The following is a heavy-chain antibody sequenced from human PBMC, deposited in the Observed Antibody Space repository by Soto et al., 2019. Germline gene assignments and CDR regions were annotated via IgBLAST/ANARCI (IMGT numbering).Heavy chain of an antibody. Sequence: GVSLRLSCAASGFTLSGYGMDWVRQAPGKGLEYVSGISSNGVGTYYANSVQGRFTISRDNSKNTVYLQMGSLRPEDMAVYYCARRARPDFYYMDVWGKGTTVTVSS. V-gene: IGHV3-64*01. D-gene: IGHD6-6*01. CDR2: ISSNGVGT. CDR3: ARRARPDFYYMDV. J-gene: IGHJ6*03. CDR1: GFTLSGYG.